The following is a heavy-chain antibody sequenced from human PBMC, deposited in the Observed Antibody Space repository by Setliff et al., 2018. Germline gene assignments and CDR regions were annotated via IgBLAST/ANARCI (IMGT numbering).Heavy chain of an antibody. CDR3: ARDPASSGYDTYYYYYYGMDV. Sequence: ASVKVSCKASGYTFTSYAMHWVRQAPGQRLEWMGWINAGNGNTKYSQKFQGRVTITRDTSASTAYMELSSLRSEDTAVYYCARDPASSGYDTYYYYYYGMDVWCQGTTVTRLL. J-gene: IGHJ6*02. CDR1: GYTFTSYA. CDR2: INAGNGNT. V-gene: IGHV1-3*01. D-gene: IGHD5-12*01.